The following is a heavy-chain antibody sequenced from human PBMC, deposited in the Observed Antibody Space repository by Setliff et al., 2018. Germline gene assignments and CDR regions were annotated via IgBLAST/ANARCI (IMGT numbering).Heavy chain of an antibody. V-gene: IGHV3-7*03. D-gene: IGHD2-15*01. CDR2: IKHDGSEK. CDR1: GFTFSNYW. Sequence: GGSLRLSCAASGFTFSNYWLTWVRQAPGKGLEWVANIKHDGSEKYYVDSVKGRFTISRDNAKNSLYLQMNSLRAEDTAVYYCAKDGYCSGGSCYTNWFDPWGQGTLVTVSS. CDR3: AKDGYCSGGSCYTNWFDP. J-gene: IGHJ5*02.